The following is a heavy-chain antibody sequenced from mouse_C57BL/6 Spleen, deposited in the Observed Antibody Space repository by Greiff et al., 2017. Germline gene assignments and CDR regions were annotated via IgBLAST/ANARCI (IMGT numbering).Heavy chain of an antibody. CDR3: ARDEYEAWFVY. D-gene: IGHD2-4*01. CDR1: GYTFTSYW. CDR2: IHPNSGST. J-gene: IGHJ3*01. V-gene: IGHV1-64*01. Sequence: QVQLKQPGAELVKPGASVKLSCKASGYTFTSYWMHWVKQRPGQGLEWIGMIHPNSGSTNYNEKFKSKATLTVDKSSSTAYMQLSSLTSEDSAVYYCARDEYEAWFVYWGQGTLVTVSA.